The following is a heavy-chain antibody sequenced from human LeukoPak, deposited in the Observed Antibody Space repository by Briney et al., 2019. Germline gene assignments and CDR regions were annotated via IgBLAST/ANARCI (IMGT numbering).Heavy chain of an antibody. CDR2: IYSGGST. CDR3: ARTGGGYCSSTSCYKSYYYYYMDV. D-gene: IGHD2-2*02. V-gene: IGHV3-53*01. CDR1: GFTVSSNY. Sequence: GGSLRLSCAASGFTVSSNYMSWVRQAPGKGLEGVSVIYSGGSTYYADSVKGRFTISRDNSKNTLYLQMNSLRAEDTAVYYCARTGGGYCSSTSCYKSYYYYYMDVWGKGATVTVSS. J-gene: IGHJ6*03.